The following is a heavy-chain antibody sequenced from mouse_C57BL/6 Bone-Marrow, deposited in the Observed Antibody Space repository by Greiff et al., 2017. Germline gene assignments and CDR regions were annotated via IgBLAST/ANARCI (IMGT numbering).Heavy chain of an antibody. CDR2: IDPSDSYT. D-gene: IGHD1-1*01. Sequence: QVQLQQPGAELVMPGASVKLSCKASGYTFTSYWMHWVKQRPGQGLEWIGEIDPSDSYTNYNQKFKGKSTLTVDKSSSTAYMQLSSLTSEDSAVYYCARDPPYYYGSSYGYFDVWGTGTTVTVSS. CDR3: ARDPPYYYGSSYGYFDV. V-gene: IGHV1-69*01. CDR1: GYTFTSYW. J-gene: IGHJ1*03.